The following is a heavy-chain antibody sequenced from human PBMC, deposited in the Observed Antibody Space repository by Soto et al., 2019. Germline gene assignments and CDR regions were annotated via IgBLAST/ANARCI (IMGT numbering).Heavy chain of an antibody. D-gene: IGHD2-2*01. J-gene: IGHJ4*02. Sequence: GGSLRLSCAASGFTYSKHAMTWVRQAPGKGLEWVATISGNGARTYYADSVKGRFIISRDNSRHLVHLQMNSLRVGDTALYLCARYAYNGLVRPLYFDFWGQGAQVTVSS. V-gene: IGHV3-23*01. CDR2: ISGNGART. CDR1: GFTYSKHA. CDR3: ARYAYNGLVRPLYFDF.